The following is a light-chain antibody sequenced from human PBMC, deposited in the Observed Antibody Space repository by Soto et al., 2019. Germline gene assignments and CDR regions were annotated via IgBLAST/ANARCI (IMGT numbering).Light chain of an antibody. V-gene: IGLV2-14*01. CDR2: DVS. J-gene: IGLJ2*01. CDR1: SSDVGGYNY. Sequence: QSVLNQPASVSGSPGQSMTISCTGTSSDVGGYNYVSWYQQHPGKAPKLMIYDVSNRPSGVSNRFSGSKSGNTASLTISGLQAEDEADYYCSSYTSSSTPVVFGGGTKVTVL. CDR3: SSYTSSSTPVV.